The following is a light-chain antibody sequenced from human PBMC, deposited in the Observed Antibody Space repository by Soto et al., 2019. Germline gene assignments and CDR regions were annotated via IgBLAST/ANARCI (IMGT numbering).Light chain of an antibody. J-gene: IGKJ1*01. Sequence: ERVMTQSPVTLSVSPGERATLSSRASQSVSSNLAWYQQKPGQAPSLLIYGAFTRATGIPARFSGTGSGTEFTLTISSLQSEDFALYYCQQYNDWPLTFGQGTKV. CDR2: GAF. CDR1: QSVSSN. CDR3: QQYNDWPLT. V-gene: IGKV3-15*01.